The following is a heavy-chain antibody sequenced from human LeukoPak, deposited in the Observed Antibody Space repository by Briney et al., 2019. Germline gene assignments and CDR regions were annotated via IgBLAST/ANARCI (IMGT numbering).Heavy chain of an antibody. CDR3: AKNIGGFDY. V-gene: IGHV3-23*01. CDR2: FSASDGSR. D-gene: IGHD4-23*01. CDR1: GFSFSSYG. Sequence: GGSLRLSCEASGFSFSSYGMSWVRQAPREGLEWVSGFSASDGSRYYADSVKGRFTISRDNSKNTLYLQMNSLRAEDTAVYYCAKNIGGFDYWGQGTLVTVSS. J-gene: IGHJ4*02.